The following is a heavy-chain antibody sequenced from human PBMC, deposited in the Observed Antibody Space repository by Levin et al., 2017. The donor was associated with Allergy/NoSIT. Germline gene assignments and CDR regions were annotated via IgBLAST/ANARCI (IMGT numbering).Heavy chain of an antibody. CDR2: IYHSGST. D-gene: IGHD3-10*01. J-gene: IGHJ4*02. CDR1: GDSVSSSNW. CDR3: AREGYYYGSANYPFDY. Sequence: SQTLSLTCAVSGDSVSSSNWWSWVRQAPGKGLEWIGEIYHSGSTNYNPSLKSRVTMSVDKSKNQFSLKLSSVTAADTAVYYCAREGYYYGSANYPFDYWARDPWSPSPQ. V-gene: IGHV4-4*02.